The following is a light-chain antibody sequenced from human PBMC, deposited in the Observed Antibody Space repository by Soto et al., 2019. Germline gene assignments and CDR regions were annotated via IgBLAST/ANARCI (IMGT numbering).Light chain of an antibody. Sequence: IVMTQSPATVSVSPGESTSLSCRASRTIGTNLGWYQQKPGQAPRLLISKTSNRATGVPARFSGSASGTEFTLTITSLQSEDIAVYYCQQYADWPLTFGGGTKVDIK. V-gene: IGKV3-15*01. CDR2: KTS. J-gene: IGKJ4*01. CDR1: RTIGTN. CDR3: QQYADWPLT.